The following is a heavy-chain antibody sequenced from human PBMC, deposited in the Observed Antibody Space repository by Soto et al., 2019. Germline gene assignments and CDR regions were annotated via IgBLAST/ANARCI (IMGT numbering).Heavy chain of an antibody. Sequence: PGGSLRLSCVASGFTFSSYSMVWVRQAPGKGLEWVSYIFVSSTIIYYADSVKGRFTVSRDNAQNSLFLLMNSLRAEDTAVYYCAKDLSVAVAGALWGQGTLVTVSS. CDR3: AKDLSVAVAGAL. V-gene: IGHV3-48*04. CDR1: GFTFSSYS. D-gene: IGHD6-19*01. J-gene: IGHJ4*02. CDR2: IFVSSTII.